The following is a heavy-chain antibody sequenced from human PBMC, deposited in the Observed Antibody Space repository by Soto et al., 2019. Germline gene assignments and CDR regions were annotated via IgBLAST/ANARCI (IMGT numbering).Heavy chain of an antibody. CDR1: GGSISISTYY. Sequence: SETLSLTCTVSGGSISISTYYWGWIRQPPGKGLEWIGSFYSSGSTYYNPSLKSRFTISADTSKNQFSLNLSSVTAADTAVYYCARQKPLITMVRGVMDYWGQGTLVTVSS. D-gene: IGHD3-10*01. J-gene: IGHJ4*02. CDR2: FYSSGST. CDR3: ARQKPLITMVRGVMDY. V-gene: IGHV4-39*01.